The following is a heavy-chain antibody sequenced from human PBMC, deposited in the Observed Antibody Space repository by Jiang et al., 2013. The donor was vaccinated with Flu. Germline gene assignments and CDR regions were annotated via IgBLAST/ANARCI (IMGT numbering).Heavy chain of an antibody. CDR3: ARARGYCSGGSCFDAFDI. J-gene: IGHJ3*02. V-gene: IGHV4-34*01. Sequence: SLTCAVYGGSFSGYYWSWIRQPPGKGLEWIGEINHSGSTNYNPSLKSRVTISVDTSKNQFSLKLSSVTAADTAVYYCARARGYCSGGSCFDAFDIWGQGTMVTVSS. D-gene: IGHD2-15*01. CDR1: GGSFSGYY. CDR2: INHSGST.